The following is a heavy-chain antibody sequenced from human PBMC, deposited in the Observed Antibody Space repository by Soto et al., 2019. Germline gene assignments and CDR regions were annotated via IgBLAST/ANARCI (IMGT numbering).Heavy chain of an antibody. D-gene: IGHD2-15*01. Sequence: ASVTGSCKASGYTFTSYAMHWVRQAPGQRLEWMGWINAGNGNTKYSQKFQGRVTITRDTSASTAYMELSSLRSEDTAVYYCARDVLPYCSGGSCHDYWGQGTLVTVSS. CDR3: ARDVLPYCSGGSCHDY. CDR1: GYTFTSYA. CDR2: INAGNGNT. J-gene: IGHJ4*02. V-gene: IGHV1-3*01.